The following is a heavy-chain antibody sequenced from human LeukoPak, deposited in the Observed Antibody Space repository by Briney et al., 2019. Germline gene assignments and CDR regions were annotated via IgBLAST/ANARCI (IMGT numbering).Heavy chain of an antibody. V-gene: IGHV3-30*04. D-gene: IGHD3-9*01. CDR3: ARDTYYDILTGPPPTGFDY. Sequence: GGSLRLSCAASGFTFSSYAMHWGRQAPGKGLEWVAVISYDGSNKYYADSVKGRFTISRDNSKNTLYLQMNSLRAEDTAVYYCARDTYYDILTGPPPTGFDYWGQGTLVTVSS. CDR2: ISYDGSNK. CDR1: GFTFSSYA. J-gene: IGHJ4*02.